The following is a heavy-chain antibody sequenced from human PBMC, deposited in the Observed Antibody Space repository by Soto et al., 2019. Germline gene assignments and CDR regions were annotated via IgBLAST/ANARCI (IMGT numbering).Heavy chain of an antibody. CDR3: AKDRDIVVVVAALQH. Sequence: QVQLMESGGGVVQPGRSLRLSCAASGFTFSSYGMHWVRQAPGKGLEWVAVISYDGSNKYYADSVKGRFTISRDNSKNTLYLQMNSLRAEDTAVYYCAKDRDIVVVVAALQHWGQGTLVTVSS. V-gene: IGHV3-30*18. CDR1: GFTFSSYG. D-gene: IGHD2-15*01. CDR2: ISYDGSNK. J-gene: IGHJ1*01.